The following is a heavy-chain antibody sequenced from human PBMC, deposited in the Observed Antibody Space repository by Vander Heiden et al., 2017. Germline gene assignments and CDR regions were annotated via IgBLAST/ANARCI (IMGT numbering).Heavy chain of an antibody. D-gene: IGHD6-13*01. Sequence: QVQLQESGPGLVKPSQTLSLTCTVPGGSISSGGYYWSWIRQHPGKGLEWIGYIYYSGSTYYNPSLKSRVTISVDTSKNQFSLKLSSVTAADTAVYYCARDQPLAAAHGRDYYYGMDVWGQGTTVTVSS. J-gene: IGHJ6*02. CDR2: IYYSGST. CDR1: GGSISSGGYY. V-gene: IGHV4-31*03. CDR3: ARDQPLAAAHGRDYYYGMDV.